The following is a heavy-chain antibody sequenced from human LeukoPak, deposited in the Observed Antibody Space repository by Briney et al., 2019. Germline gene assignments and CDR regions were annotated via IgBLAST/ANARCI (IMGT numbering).Heavy chain of an antibody. Sequence: GGSLGLSCAASGFTFSSYEMNWVRQAPGKGLEWVSYINSGGSTLYYADSVKGRFTISRDNAKNSLYLQMNSLRAEDTAVYYCARIHNLGILAHSDYWGQGTLVTVSS. J-gene: IGHJ4*02. D-gene: IGHD1-1*01. CDR2: INSGGSTL. CDR3: ARIHNLGILAHSDY. CDR1: GFTFSSYE. V-gene: IGHV3-48*03.